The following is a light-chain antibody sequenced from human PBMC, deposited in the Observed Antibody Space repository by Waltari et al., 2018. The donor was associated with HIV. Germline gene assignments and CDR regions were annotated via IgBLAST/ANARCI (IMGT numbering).Light chain of an antibody. CDR3: CSFAGTNTWV. CDR1: STDVGVDHS. Sequence: QSVLPQPAPVSGSPGQSITISCPGGSTDVGVDHSFSWYQQYPGKVPKVVIYDVTERPSGVSNRFSGSKSGNTASLTISGLQAEDEADYYCCSFAGTNTWVFGGGTRLTV. CDR2: DVT. J-gene: IGLJ3*02. V-gene: IGLV2-23*02.